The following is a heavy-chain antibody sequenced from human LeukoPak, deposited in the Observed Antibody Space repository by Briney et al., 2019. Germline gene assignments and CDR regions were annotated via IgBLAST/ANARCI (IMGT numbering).Heavy chain of an antibody. V-gene: IGHV3-48*01. CDR1: GFTFSSYS. Sequence: GGSLRLSCTASGFTFSSYSKNWVRQAPGEGLEWISYISSSSSTIYYADSVKGRFTISRDNAKNSLYLQMNSLRAEDTAVYYCAKATQGYFGGYYFVYWGQCTLVTVSS. CDR3: AKATQGYFGGYYFVY. CDR2: ISSSSSTI. D-gene: IGHD3-10*01. J-gene: IGHJ4*02.